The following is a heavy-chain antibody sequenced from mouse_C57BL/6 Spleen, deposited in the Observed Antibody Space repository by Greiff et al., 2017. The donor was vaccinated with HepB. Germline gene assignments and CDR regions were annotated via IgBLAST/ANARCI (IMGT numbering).Heavy chain of an antibody. D-gene: IGHD3-2*02. Sequence: QVQLQQSGAELVRPGASVTLSCKASGYTFTDYEMHWVKQTPVHGLEWIGAIDPETGGTAYNQKFKGKAILTADKSSSTAYMELRSLTSEDSAVYDCTRRAAQATNAMDYWGQGTSVTVSS. CDR1: GYTFTDYE. CDR2: IDPETGGT. CDR3: TRRAAQATNAMDY. V-gene: IGHV1-15*01. J-gene: IGHJ4*01.